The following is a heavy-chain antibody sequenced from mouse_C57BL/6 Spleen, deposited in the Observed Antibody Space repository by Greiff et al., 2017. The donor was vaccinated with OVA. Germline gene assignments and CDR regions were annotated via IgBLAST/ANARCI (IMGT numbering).Heavy chain of an antibody. D-gene: IGHD2-4*01. Sequence: VQLKQSVAELVRPGASVKLSCTASGFNINNTYMHWVKQRPEQGLEWIGRIDPANGNTKYAPKFQGKATMTADTSSNTAYMQLSSLTSEDSAVYDCARGDDDYDGAFDYWGQGTTLTVSS. CDR2: IDPANGNT. V-gene: IGHV14-3*01. J-gene: IGHJ2*01. CDR3: ARGDDDYDGAFDY. CDR1: GFNINNTY.